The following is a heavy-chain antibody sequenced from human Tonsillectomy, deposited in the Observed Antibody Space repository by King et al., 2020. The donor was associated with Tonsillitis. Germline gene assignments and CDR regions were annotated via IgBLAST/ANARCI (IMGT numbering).Heavy chain of an antibody. CDR3: AKDIGGGWFGKLRGPDY. V-gene: IGHV3-9*01. CDR2: ISWNSGSI. D-gene: IGHD3-10*01. Sequence: QLVQSGGGLVQPGRSLRLSCAASGFTFDDYAMHWVRQAPGKGLEWVSGISWNSGSIGYADSVKGRFTISRDNAKNSLYLQMNSLRAEDTALYYCAKDIGGGWFGKLRGPDYWGQGTLVTVSS. J-gene: IGHJ4*02. CDR1: GFTFDDYA.